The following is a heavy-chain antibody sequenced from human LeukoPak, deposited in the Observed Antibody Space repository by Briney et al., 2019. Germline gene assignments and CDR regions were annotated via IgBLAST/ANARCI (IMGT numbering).Heavy chain of an antibody. CDR3: ARSGSGSYPDY. Sequence: ASVKVSCKASGYTFIGYYMHWVRQAPGQGLEWMGWINPSSGGTNYAQKFQGWVTMTRDTSISTAYMELSRLRSDDTAVYYCARSGSGSYPDYWGQGTLVTVSS. V-gene: IGHV1-2*04. D-gene: IGHD3-10*01. CDR1: GYTFIGYY. J-gene: IGHJ4*02. CDR2: INPSSGGT.